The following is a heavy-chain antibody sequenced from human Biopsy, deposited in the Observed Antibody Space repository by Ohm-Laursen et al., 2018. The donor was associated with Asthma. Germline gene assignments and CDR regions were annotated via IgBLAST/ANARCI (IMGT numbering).Heavy chain of an antibody. CDR1: GGSINIGDYY. Sequence: PSETLSLTCTVSGGSINIGDYYWSWIRQHPVKDLEWIGYTYYSGSTYYNPSLKSRVSISLDTSKNQFSLSLTSVTAADTAVYYCARTTYGDDGFDPWGQGTLVTVSS. J-gene: IGHJ5*02. CDR2: TYYSGST. D-gene: IGHD4-17*01. CDR3: ARTTYGDDGFDP. V-gene: IGHV4-31*03.